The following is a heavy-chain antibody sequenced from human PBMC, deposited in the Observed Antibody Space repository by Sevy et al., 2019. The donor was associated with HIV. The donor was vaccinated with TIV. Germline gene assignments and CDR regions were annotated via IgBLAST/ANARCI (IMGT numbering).Heavy chain of an antibody. D-gene: IGHD3-16*01. CDR1: GFTFSANW. CDR3: AHETFGRFES. J-gene: IGHJ4*02. Sequence: GGSLRLSCAASGFTFSANWMNWVRQAPGKGLEWVANIKGDGSDKTYVDSVEGRFTISRENAKNLLYLQMNSLRVEDTAVYYCAHETFGRFESWGQGTLVTVSS. CDR2: IKGDGSDK. V-gene: IGHV3-7*01.